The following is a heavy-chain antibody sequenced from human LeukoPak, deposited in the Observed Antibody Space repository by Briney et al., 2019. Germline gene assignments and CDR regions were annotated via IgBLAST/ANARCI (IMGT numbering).Heavy chain of an antibody. V-gene: IGHV4-59*08. CDR1: GGSISGQY. Sequence: SETLSLTCTVSGGSISGQYWSWIRQPPGRGLEWIGYVSYSGNTKYNPSLKSRVTISVDTSKKQFSLKLNSMTAADTSVYYCARLRFLEWLFPWFDPWGQGTLVTVSS. CDR3: ARLRFLEWLFPWFDP. CDR2: VSYSGNT. D-gene: IGHD3-3*01. J-gene: IGHJ5*02.